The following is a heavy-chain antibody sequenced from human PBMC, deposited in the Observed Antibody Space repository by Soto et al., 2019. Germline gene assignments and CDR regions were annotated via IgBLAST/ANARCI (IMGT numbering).Heavy chain of an antibody. V-gene: IGHV1-8*01. CDR3: ARQKVDAIDY. J-gene: IGHJ4*02. D-gene: IGHD2-15*01. Sequence: QVQLVQSGAEVKKPGASVKVSCKASGYTFTSYDINWVRQATGQGLEWMGWMNPNSGNTGNAQKFQGRVNMTRKTTISTAYKKLSSLRSENTAVYYCARQKVDAIDYVGQGTLGTVSS. CDR1: GYTFTSYD. CDR2: MNPNSGNT.